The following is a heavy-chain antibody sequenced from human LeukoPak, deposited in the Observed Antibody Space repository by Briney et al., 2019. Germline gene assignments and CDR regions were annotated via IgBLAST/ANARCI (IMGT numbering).Heavy chain of an antibody. CDR3: ARVWIQLWLQFDP. CDR1: GFTFNTYS. J-gene: IGHJ5*02. Sequence: GGSLRLSCAASGFTFNTYSMNWVRQAPGKGLEWVSSISSSSRYIYYADSVKGRFTISRDNAKNSLYLQMNSLRAEDTAVYYCARVWIQLWLQFDPWGQGTLVTVSS. CDR2: ISSSSRYI. V-gene: IGHV3-21*01. D-gene: IGHD5-18*01.